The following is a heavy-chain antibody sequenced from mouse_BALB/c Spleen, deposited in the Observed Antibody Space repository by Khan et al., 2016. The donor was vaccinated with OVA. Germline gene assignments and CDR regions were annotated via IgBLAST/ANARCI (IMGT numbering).Heavy chain of an antibody. CDR3: ARPPYFSYTLDH. D-gene: IGHD2-10*01. CDR1: GYTFRNYG. Sequence: QIQLVQSGPELKKPGETVKISCKASGYTFRNYGMNWVKQSPGKALKWMGWINTYTGEPTYADDFKGRFAFSLETPASIAYLQITNLKNDDTATYFCARPPYFSYTLDHWGQGTSVTVSS. CDR2: INTYTGEP. V-gene: IGHV9-3-1*01. J-gene: IGHJ4*01.